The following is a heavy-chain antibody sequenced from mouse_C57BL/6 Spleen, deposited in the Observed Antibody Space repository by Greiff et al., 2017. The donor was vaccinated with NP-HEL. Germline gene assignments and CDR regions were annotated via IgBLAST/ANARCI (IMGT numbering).Heavy chain of an antibody. CDR2: ISSGSSTI. CDR1: GFTFSDYG. J-gene: IGHJ2*01. Sequence: EVKVEESGGGLVKPGGSLKLSCAASGFTFSDYGMHWVRQAPEKGLEWVAYISSGSSTIYYADTVKGRFTISRDNAKNTLFLQMTSLRSEDTAMYYCARLSTGNSFDYWGQGTTLTVSS. D-gene: IGHD4-1*01. V-gene: IGHV5-17*01. CDR3: ARLSTGNSFDY.